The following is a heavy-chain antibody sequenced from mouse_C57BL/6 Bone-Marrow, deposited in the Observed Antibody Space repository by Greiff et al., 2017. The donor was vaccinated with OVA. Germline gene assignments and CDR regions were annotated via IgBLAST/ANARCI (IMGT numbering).Heavy chain of an antibody. V-gene: IGHV5-9-1*02. CDR3: TRGMVSYYFDY. D-gene: IGHD2-10*02. CDR1: GFTFSSYA. J-gene: IGHJ2*01. CDR2: ISSGGDYI. Sequence: EVQGVESGEGLVKPGGSLKLSCAASGFTFSSYAMSWVRQTPEKRLEWVAYISSGGDYIYYADTVKGRFTISRDNARNTLYLQMSSLKSEDTAMYYCTRGMVSYYFDYWGQGTTLTVSS.